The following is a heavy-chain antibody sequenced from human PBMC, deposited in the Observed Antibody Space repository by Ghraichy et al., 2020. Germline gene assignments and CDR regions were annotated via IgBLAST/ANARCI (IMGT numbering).Heavy chain of an antibody. CDR1: GFTFSSYA. J-gene: IGHJ4*02. Sequence: GGSLRLSCAASGFTFSSYAMHWVRQAPGKGLEWVAVISYDGSNKYYADSVKGRFTISRDNSKNTLYLQMNSLRAEDTAVYYCARDRWARIAAAGSTFDYWGQGTLVTVSS. D-gene: IGHD6-13*01. CDR2: ISYDGSNK. V-gene: IGHV3-30*04. CDR3: ARDRWARIAAAGSTFDY.